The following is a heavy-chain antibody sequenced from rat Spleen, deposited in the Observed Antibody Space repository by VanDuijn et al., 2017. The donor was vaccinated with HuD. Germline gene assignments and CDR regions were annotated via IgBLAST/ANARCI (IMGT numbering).Heavy chain of an antibody. V-gene: IGHV5-31*01. CDR3: ARSRVYDY. J-gene: IGHJ2*01. CDR2: ISKAGGNT. D-gene: IGHD1-4*01. Sequence: EVQLVESGGGLVEPGRSLKLSCVASGFTFNDYWMTWIRQAPGKGLEWVASISKAGGNTYYRDSVKGRFTISRDNAKNTQSLQMDSLRSEDTATYYCARSRVYDYWGQGVMVTVSS. CDR1: GFTFNDYW.